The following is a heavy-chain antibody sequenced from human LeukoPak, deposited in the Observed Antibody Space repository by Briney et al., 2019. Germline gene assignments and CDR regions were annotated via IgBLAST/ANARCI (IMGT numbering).Heavy chain of an antibody. J-gene: IGHJ4*02. CDR3: AKDKTSGSYHYYFDL. D-gene: IGHD1-26*01. V-gene: IGHV3-23*01. Sequence: GGSLRLSWAASGFTFSSYGMSWVRQAPGKGLEWVSGLSGSGGSTYYADSVKGRFTISRDNSKDTLYPQMNSLRAEDTAIYYCAKDKTSGSYHYYFDLWGQGTLVTVSS. CDR2: LSGSGGST. CDR1: GFTFSSYG.